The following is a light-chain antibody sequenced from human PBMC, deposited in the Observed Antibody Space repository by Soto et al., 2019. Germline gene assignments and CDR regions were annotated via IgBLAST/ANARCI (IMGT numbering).Light chain of an antibody. CDR1: QSVSSN. V-gene: IGKV3-15*01. CDR3: QQYNNWPPLT. J-gene: IGKJ4*01. Sequence: EIVMTQSPATLSVSPGERATLSCRASQSVSSNLAWYQQKPCQAPRLLIYGASTRATGIPARFSGSGSGTEFTLSISSLQSADFAVYYCQQYNNWPPLTFGGGTKVESK. CDR2: GAS.